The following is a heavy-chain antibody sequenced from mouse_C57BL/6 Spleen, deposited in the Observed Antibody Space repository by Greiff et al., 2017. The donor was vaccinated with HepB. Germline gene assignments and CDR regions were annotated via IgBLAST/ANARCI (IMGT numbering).Heavy chain of an antibody. J-gene: IGHJ2*01. Sequence: EVQLQESGGDLVKPGGSLKLSCAASGFTFSSYGMSWVRQTPDKRLEWVATLSSGGSYTYYPDSVKGRFTISRDNAKNTLYLQMSSLKSEDTAMYYCARRNVLYFDYWGQGTTLTVSS. V-gene: IGHV5-6*01. CDR3: ARRNVLYFDY. CDR1: GFTFSSYG. CDR2: LSSGGSYT.